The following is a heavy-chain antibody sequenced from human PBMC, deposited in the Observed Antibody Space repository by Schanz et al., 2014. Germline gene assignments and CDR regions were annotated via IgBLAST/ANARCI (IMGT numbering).Heavy chain of an antibody. D-gene: IGHD3-10*01. CDR2: ISNNGDST. CDR1: GFIFRSFG. V-gene: IGHV3-64*04. Sequence: QGQLVESGGGVVQPGKSLRLSCATSGFIFRSFGIHWVRQAPGKGLEYISAISNNGDSTYYADSVKGRFTISRDNAKNTPYLQMNSLRAEDTAVYYCARPALWFGDNCFDPWGQGTLVTVSS. J-gene: IGHJ5*02. CDR3: ARPALWFGDNCFDP.